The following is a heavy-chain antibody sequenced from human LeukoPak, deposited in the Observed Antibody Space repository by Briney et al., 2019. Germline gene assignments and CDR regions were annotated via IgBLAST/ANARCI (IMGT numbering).Heavy chain of an antibody. J-gene: IGHJ4*02. V-gene: IGHV4-30-2*01. Sequence: PSQTLSLTCTVSGGSISSGGYYWSWIRQPPGKGLEWIGYIYHSGSTYYNPSLKSRVTISVDRSKNQFSLKLSSVTAADTAVYYCARVDADPNWGLDYWGQGTLVTVSS. CDR3: ARVDADPNWGLDY. CDR1: GGSISSGGYY. CDR2: IYHSGST. D-gene: IGHD7-27*01.